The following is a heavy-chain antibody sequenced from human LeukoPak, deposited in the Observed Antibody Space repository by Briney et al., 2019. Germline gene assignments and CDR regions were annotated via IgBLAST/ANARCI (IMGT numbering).Heavy chain of an antibody. D-gene: IGHD3-9*01. CDR2: INHSGST. V-gene: IGHV4-34*01. Sequence: SESLSLTCAVYGGSFSGYYWSWIRQPPGKGLEWIGEINHSGSTNYNPSLKSRVTITVDTSKNQFSLKLSFVTAADTAVYYCARQIDPWAPFDPWGQGTLVTVSS. J-gene: IGHJ5*02. CDR3: ARQIDPWAPFDP. CDR1: GGSFSGYY.